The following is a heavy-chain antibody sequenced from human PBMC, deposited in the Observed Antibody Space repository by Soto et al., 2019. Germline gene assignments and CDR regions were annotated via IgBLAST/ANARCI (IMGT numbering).Heavy chain of an antibody. D-gene: IGHD1-26*01. V-gene: IGHV3-23*01. CDR2: ISGSGGST. CDR3: ATGERD. J-gene: IGHJ4*02. Sequence: EVQLLESGGGXXXXXXXXRLSXXASXFTXXXXAMSWFRQAPGKGLEWVSAISGSGGSTYYADSVKGRFTISRDNSKNTLYLQMNSLRAEDTAVYYCATGERDWGQGTLVTVSS. CDR1: XFTXXXXA.